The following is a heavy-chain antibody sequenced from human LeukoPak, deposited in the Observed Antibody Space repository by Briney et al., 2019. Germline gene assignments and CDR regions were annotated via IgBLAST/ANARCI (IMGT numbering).Heavy chain of an antibody. CDR2: ISSSSSYI. CDR1: GFTFSSYS. Sequence: GGSLRLSCAAPGFTFSSYSMNWVRQAPGRGLEWVSSISSSSSYIYYADSVKGRFTISRDNAKNSLYLQMNSLRAEDTAVYYCAREEKIFGVVIAPWGQGTLVTVSS. CDR3: AREEKIFGVVIAP. D-gene: IGHD3-3*01. V-gene: IGHV3-21*01. J-gene: IGHJ5*02.